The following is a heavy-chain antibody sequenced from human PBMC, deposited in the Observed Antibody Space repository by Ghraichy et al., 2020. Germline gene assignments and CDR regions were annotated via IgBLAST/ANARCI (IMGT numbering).Heavy chain of an antibody. V-gene: IGHV4-59*01. CDR2: IYYSGST. J-gene: IGHJ4*02. CDR1: GGSISSYY. CDR3: ARDDSRSSLDY. D-gene: IGHD6-13*01. Sequence: SETLSLTCTVSGGSISSYYWSWIRQPPGKGLEWIGYIYYSGSTNYNPSLKSRVHISVATSKNQFSLKLSSVTAADTAVYYCARDDSRSSLDYWGQGTLVTVSA.